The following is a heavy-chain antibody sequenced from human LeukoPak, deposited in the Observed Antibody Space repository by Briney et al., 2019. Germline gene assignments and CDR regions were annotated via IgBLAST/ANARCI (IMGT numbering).Heavy chain of an antibody. J-gene: IGHJ5*02. Sequence: GGSLRLSCAASGFTVSSNYMSWVRQAPGKGLEWVSVIYSGGSTYYADCVKGRFTISRDNSKNTLYLQMNSLRAEDTAVYYCARGAPGYCSSTSCYPVSWFDPWGQGTLVTVSS. CDR2: IYSGGST. V-gene: IGHV3-53*01. CDR3: ARGAPGYCSSTSCYPVSWFDP. D-gene: IGHD2-2*01. CDR1: GFTVSSNY.